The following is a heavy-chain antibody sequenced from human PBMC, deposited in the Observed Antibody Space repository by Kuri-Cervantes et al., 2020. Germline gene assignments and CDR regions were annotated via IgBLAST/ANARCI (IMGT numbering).Heavy chain of an antibody. D-gene: IGHD4-17*01. CDR3: AKTETTTVTPLSYYYYMDV. J-gene: IGHJ6*03. CDR2: IYHSGST. CDR1: GYSISSGYY. Sequence: SQTLSLTCAVSGYSISSGYYWGWIRQPPGKGLEWIGEIYHSGSTNYNPSLKSRVTISVDKSKNQFSLKLSSVTAADTAVYCCAKTETTTVTPLSYYYYMDVWGKGTTVTVSS. V-gene: IGHV4-38-2*01.